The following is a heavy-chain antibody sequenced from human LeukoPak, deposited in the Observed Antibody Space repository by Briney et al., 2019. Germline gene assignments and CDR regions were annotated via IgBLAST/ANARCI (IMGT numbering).Heavy chain of an antibody. J-gene: IGHJ4*02. D-gene: IGHD3-22*01. CDR3: ARIYDSSGYQPYYFDY. CDR1: GYTFTSYG. V-gene: IGHV1-18*01. Sequence: ASVKVSCKASGYTFTSYGISWVRQAPGQRLEWMGWISAYNGNTNYAQKLQGRVTMTTDTSTSTAYMELRSLRSDDTAVYYCARIYDSSGYQPYYFDYWGQGTLVTVSS. CDR2: ISAYNGNT.